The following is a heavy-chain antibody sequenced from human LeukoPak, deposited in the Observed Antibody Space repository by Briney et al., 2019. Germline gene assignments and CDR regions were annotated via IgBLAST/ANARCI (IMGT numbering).Heavy chain of an antibody. J-gene: IGHJ4*02. D-gene: IGHD3-9*01. V-gene: IGHV1-69*04. CDR1: GYTFTSYG. CDR2: IIPILGIA. Sequence: ASVKVSCKASGYTFTSYGISWVRQAPGQGLEWMGRIIPILGIANYAQKFQGRVTITADKSTSTAYMELSSLRSEDTAVYYCARGLTLRRMGLTGGYWGQGTLVTVSS. CDR3: ARGLTLRRMGLTGGY.